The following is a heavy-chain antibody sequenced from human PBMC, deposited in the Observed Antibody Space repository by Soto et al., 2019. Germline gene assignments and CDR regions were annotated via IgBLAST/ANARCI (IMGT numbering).Heavy chain of an antibody. Sequence: QVQLVESGGGVVQPGRSLRLSCAASGFTFSSYGMHWVRQAPGKGLEWVAVIWYDGSNKYYADSVKGRFTISRDNSKNTLYLQMNGLRAEDTAVYYCARDQYRTTVAPRVAFDIWGQGTMVTVSS. CDR3: ARDQYRTTVAPRVAFDI. CDR1: GFTFSSYG. D-gene: IGHD4-17*01. V-gene: IGHV3-33*01. CDR2: IWYDGSNK. J-gene: IGHJ3*02.